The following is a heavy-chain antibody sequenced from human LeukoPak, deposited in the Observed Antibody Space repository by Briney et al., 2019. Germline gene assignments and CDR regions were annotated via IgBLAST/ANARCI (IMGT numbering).Heavy chain of an antibody. Sequence: SESLSLTCTVFAGFLSSYYWSWIRQPPGGGLEWIGYIYYSGSTNYNPSLKSRVTISVDTSKNQFSLKLSSVTGAETAVYYWASYSSRWYGGAFDYWGQGTLVTVSS. J-gene: IGHJ4*02. CDR1: AGFLSSYY. CDR3: ASYSSRWYGGAFDY. D-gene: IGHD6-13*01. V-gene: IGHV4-59*12. CDR2: IYYSGST.